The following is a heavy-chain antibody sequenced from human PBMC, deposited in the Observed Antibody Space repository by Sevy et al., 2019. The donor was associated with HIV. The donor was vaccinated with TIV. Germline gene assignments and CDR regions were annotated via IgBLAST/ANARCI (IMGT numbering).Heavy chain of an antibody. CDR1: GFIFSTYG. J-gene: IGHJ5*02. CDR2: IWYDGINK. Sequence: GGSLRLSCVASGFIFSTYGMHWVRQAPGKGLEWVAVIWYDGINKDYADSVKGRFIISRDNSKNTMYLEMDSLRAEDTAVYYCARDSRNGLHPWGQGALVTVSS. D-gene: IGHD2-8*01. V-gene: IGHV3-33*01. CDR3: ARDSRNGLHP.